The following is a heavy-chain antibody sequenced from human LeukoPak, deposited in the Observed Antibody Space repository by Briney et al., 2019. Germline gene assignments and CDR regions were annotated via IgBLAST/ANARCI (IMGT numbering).Heavy chain of an antibody. CDR2: ITSDGSST. CDR3: AKVGGRVVPAARVLYFDY. D-gene: IGHD2-2*01. V-gene: IGHV3-74*01. J-gene: IGHJ4*02. Sequence: PGGSLRLSCAASGFTFSSYWMHWVRQAPGKGLVWVSRITSDGSSTSYADSVKGRFTISRDNAKNTLYLQMNSLRAEDTAVYYCAKVGGRVVPAARVLYFDYWGQGTLVTVSS. CDR1: GFTFSSYW.